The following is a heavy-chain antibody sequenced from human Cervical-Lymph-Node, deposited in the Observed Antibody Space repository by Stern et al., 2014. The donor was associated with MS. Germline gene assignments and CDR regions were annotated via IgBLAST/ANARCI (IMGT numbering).Heavy chain of an antibody. CDR2: TSGYNGNT. J-gene: IGHJ4*02. CDR1: GYTFTSYG. V-gene: IGHV1-18*01. CDR3: ARDKVVVVAATPMGY. Sequence: VQLVQSGAEVKKPGASGKVSCKASGYTFTSYGISWVRQAPGQGLEWMGWTSGYNGNTNYAQKLQGRVTMTTDTSTSTAYMELRSLRSDDTAVYYCARDKVVVVAATPMGYWGQGTLVTVSS. D-gene: IGHD2-15*01.